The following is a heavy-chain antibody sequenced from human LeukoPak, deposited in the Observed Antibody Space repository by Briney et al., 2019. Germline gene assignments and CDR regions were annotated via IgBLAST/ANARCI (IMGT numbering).Heavy chain of an antibody. J-gene: IGHJ4*02. CDR1: GFTFSSYA. CDR2: ISGSGGST. Sequence: GGSLSLSCAASGFTFSSYAMSWVRQPPGKGLEWVSAISGSGGSTYYADSVKGRFTISRDNSKNTLYLQMNSLRAEDTAVYYCAKDRSGSGSYQFDYWGQGTLVTVSS. CDR3: AKDRSGSGSYQFDY. D-gene: IGHD3-10*01. V-gene: IGHV3-23*01.